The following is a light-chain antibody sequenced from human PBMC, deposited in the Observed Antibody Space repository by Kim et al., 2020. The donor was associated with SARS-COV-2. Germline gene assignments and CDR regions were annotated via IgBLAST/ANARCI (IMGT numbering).Light chain of an antibody. J-gene: IGLJ3*02. CDR1: SSNNGSNY. V-gene: IGLV1-47*01. CDR3: AAWDDSLSGWV. Sequence: GQRVTIYCSGSSSNNGSNYAYWYQLPPGTAPKLLFSGNNQRPSGVPARFSGSKSGTSASLAIRGLRSEDEADYYCAAWDDSLSGWVFGGGTQLTVL. CDR2: GNN.